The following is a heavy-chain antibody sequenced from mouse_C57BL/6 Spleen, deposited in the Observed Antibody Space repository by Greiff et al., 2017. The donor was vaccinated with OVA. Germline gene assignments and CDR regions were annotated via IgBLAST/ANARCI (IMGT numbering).Heavy chain of an antibody. Sequence: EVQLQQSGPELVKPGASVKIPCKASGYTFTDYNMDWVKQSHGKSLEWIGDINPNNGGTIYNQKFKGKATLTVDKSSSTYYMERRSLTSEDTAVYDWARSRGYYYGSSLWYFDVWGTGTTVTVSS. V-gene: IGHV1-18*01. J-gene: IGHJ1*03. CDR3: ARSRGYYYGSSLWYFDV. CDR1: GYTFTDYN. CDR2: INPNNGGT. D-gene: IGHD1-1*01.